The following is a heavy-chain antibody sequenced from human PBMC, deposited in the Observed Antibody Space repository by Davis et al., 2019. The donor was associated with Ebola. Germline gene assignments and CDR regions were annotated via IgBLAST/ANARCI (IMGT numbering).Heavy chain of an antibody. CDR3: ARTWELPYYYYGMDV. CDR2: ISSTGSTI. D-gene: IGHD1-26*01. CDR1: GFTFNTYS. Sequence: GGSLRLSCAASGFTFNTYSMNWVRQAPGKGLEWVSYISSTGSTIYYADSVKGRFTISRDNAKNSLYLQMNSLRDEDTAVYYCARTWELPYYYYGMDVWGQGTTVTVSS. V-gene: IGHV3-48*02. J-gene: IGHJ6*02.